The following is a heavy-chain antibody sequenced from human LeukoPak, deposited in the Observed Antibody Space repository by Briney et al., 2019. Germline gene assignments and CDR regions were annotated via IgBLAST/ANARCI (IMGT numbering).Heavy chain of an antibody. D-gene: IGHD3-10*01. CDR1: GFTFSSYA. CDR2: ISGSGGST. V-gene: IGHV3-23*01. J-gene: IGHJ4*02. CDR3: AKDQGFGVSNYFDY. Sequence: GGSLRLSCAASGFTFSSYAMSWVRQAPGKGLEWVSAISGSGGSTYYAGSVKGRFTISRDNSKNTLYLQMNSLRAEDTAVYYCAKDQGFGVSNYFDYWGQGTLVTVSS.